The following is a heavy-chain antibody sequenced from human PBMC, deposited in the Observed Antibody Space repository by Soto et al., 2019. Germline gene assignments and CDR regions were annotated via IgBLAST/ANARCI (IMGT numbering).Heavy chain of an antibody. CDR3: ARLITMVRGVHNATRDY. CDR1: GGTFSSYT. CDR2: IIPILGIA. J-gene: IGHJ4*02. D-gene: IGHD3-10*01. V-gene: IGHV1-69*02. Sequence: GASVKVSCKASGGTFSSYTISWVRQAPGQGLEWMGRIIPILGIANYAQKFQGRVTITADKSTSTAYMELSSLRSEDTAVYYCARLITMVRGVHNATRDYWGQGTLVTVSS.